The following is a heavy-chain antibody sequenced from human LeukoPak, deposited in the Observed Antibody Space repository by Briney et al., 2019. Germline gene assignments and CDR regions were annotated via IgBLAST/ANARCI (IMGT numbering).Heavy chain of an antibody. D-gene: IGHD4-17*01. CDR1: DGSFSSHY. CDR3: ARDLVTVTKGFDI. Sequence: SETLPLTCAVSDGSFSSHYWTWIRQPPAKGVEWIGYIYYIGSTNYNPSVKSPVTISIDTSKNQFSLKLSSVTAADTAVYYCARDLVTVTKGFDIWGQGTMVSVSS. CDR2: IYYIGST. J-gene: IGHJ3*02. V-gene: IGHV4-59*11.